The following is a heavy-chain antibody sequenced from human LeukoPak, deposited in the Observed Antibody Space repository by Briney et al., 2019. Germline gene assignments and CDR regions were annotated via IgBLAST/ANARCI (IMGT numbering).Heavy chain of an antibody. Sequence: WETLRLTCTVSGVSISSSNSYWGWIRQPPGKGLEWIGSIYYSGNTYYNASLKSQVSISIDTSKNQFSLRLSSVTAADTAVYYCARDQLRGVNYWGQGTLVTVSS. CDR1: GVSISSSNSY. CDR3: ARDQLRGVNY. D-gene: IGHD3-10*01. V-gene: IGHV4-39*07. J-gene: IGHJ4*02. CDR2: IYYSGNT.